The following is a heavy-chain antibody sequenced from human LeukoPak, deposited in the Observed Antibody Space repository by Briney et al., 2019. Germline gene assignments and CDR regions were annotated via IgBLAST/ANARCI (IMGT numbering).Heavy chain of an antibody. Sequence: SETLSLTCAVYGGSFSGYYWSWIRQPPGKRLEWIGEINHSGSTNYNPSLKSRVTISVDTSKNQFSLKLSSVTAADTAVYYCARGKHCSGGSCYWMRDTVATHFDYWGQGTLVTVSS. CDR2: INHSGST. V-gene: IGHV4-34*01. J-gene: IGHJ4*02. CDR1: GGSFSGYY. CDR3: ARGKHCSGGSCYWMRDTVATHFDY. D-gene: IGHD2-15*01.